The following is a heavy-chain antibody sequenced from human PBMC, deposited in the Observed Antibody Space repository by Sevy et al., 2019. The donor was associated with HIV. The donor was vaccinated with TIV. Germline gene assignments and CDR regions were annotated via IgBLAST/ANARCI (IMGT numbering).Heavy chain of an antibody. J-gene: IGHJ4*02. CDR1: GFSFSYYG. CDR2: IGYDGSNK. CDR3: ARDPRMYGDYLLAYFDY. Sequence: GGSLRLSCIGSGFSFSYYGIHWVRQSPGKGLEWVAVIGYDGSNKYYADSVKGRFTISRDNSRNTLFLQMDSLRAEDTAVYYCARDPRMYGDYLLAYFDYWGQGTLVTVSS. V-gene: IGHV3-33*08. D-gene: IGHD2-8*01.